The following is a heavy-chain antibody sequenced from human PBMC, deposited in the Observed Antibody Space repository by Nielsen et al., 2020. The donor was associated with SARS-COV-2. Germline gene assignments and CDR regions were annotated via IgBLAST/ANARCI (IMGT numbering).Heavy chain of an antibody. CDR2: IIPMSGTA. Sequence: SVEVSCKASGDTFSAYGISWVRQAPGQGLEWMGGIIPMSGTANYAQKLQARVTITADESTSTAYMELISLRSEDTAVYFCARGIIRSSGHYAFDYWGQGTRVTVSS. D-gene: IGHD3-22*01. CDR1: GDTFSAYG. V-gene: IGHV1-69*13. J-gene: IGHJ4*01. CDR3: ARGIIRSSGHYAFDY.